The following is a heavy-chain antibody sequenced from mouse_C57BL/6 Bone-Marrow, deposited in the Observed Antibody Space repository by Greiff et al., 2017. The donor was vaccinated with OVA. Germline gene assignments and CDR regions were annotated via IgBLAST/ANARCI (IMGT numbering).Heavy chain of an antibody. V-gene: IGHV7-1*01. J-gene: IGHJ4*01. CDR1: GFTFSDFY. Sequence: EVMLVESGGGLVQSGRSLRLSCATSGFTFSDFYMEWVRQAPGKGLEWIAASRNKANDYTTEYSASVKGRFIVSRDTSQSILYLQMNALRAEDTAIYYCARDAESEDYAMDYWGQGTSVTVSS. CDR2: SRNKANDYTT. CDR3: ARDAESEDYAMDY. D-gene: IGHD6-2*01.